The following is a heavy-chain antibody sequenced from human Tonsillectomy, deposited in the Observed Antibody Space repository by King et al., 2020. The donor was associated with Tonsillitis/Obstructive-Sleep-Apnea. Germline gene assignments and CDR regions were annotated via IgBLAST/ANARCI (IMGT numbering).Heavy chain of an antibody. J-gene: IGHJ5*02. CDR3: ARGGGLTTVTSNWFDP. D-gene: IGHD4-17*01. CDR1: GYTFTSYY. Sequence: VQLVESGAEVKKPGASVKVSCKASGYTFTSYYLHWVRQAPGQGLEWMGIINPSGGSTSYAQKFQGRVTMTRDTSTSTVYMELRSLRSEDTAVYYCARGGGLTTVTSNWFDPWGQGTLVTVSS. CDR2: INPSGGST. V-gene: IGHV1-46*01.